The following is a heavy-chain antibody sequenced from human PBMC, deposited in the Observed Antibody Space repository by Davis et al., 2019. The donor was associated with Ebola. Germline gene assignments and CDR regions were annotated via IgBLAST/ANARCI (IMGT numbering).Heavy chain of an antibody. J-gene: IGHJ6*02. Sequence: MPSETLSLTCAVYGGSFSGYYWSWIRQPPGKGLEWIGEINHSGSTNYNPSLKSRVTISVDTSKNQFSLKLSSVTAADTAVYYCARAKYRSSGYSVDYYYYYGMDVWGQGTTVTVSS. CDR2: INHSGST. V-gene: IGHV4-34*01. D-gene: IGHD3-22*01. CDR3: ARAKYRSSGYSVDYYYYYGMDV. CDR1: GGSFSGYY.